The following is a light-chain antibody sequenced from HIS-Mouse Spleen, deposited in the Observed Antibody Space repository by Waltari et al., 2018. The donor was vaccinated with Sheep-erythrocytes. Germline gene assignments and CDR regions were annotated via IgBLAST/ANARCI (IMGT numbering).Light chain of an antibody. CDR1: SSDVGGYNY. V-gene: IGLV2-11*01. Sequence: QSALTQPRSVSGSPGQSVTISCTGTSSDVGGYNYVSWYQQHPGKAPKLMIYDVSKRPSGGPERFSGSKSGHTASLTISGLQAEDEADYYCCSYAGSYNHVFATGTKVTVL. CDR3: CSYAGSYNHV. CDR2: DVS. J-gene: IGLJ1*01.